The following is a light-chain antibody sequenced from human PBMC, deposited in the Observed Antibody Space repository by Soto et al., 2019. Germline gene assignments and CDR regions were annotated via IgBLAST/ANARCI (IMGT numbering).Light chain of an antibody. CDR3: QQSYNSPPWT. V-gene: IGKV1-39*01. Sequence: DIQMTQSPSSLSASVGDRVTISCRASQTISTSLNWYQQKPGTAPRLLSYRASSVKSGVPPRFSGSGSGRDFTLTISSLRPEDIATYFCQQSYNSPPWTFGQGTKVEVK. CDR1: QTISTS. CDR2: RAS. J-gene: IGKJ1*01.